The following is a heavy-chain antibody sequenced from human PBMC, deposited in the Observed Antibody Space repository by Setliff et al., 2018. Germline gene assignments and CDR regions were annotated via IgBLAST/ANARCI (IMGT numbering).Heavy chain of an antibody. D-gene: IGHD2-2*01. J-gene: IGHJ3*02. CDR3: AKINGPGAFDI. CDR1: GFTFDDYA. V-gene: IGHV3-9*01. Sequence: LRLSCAASGFTFDDYAMHWVRQAPGKGLEWVSGISWNSGSIGYADSVKGRFTISRDNAKNSLYLQMNSLRAEDTALYYCAKINGPGAFDIWGQGTMVTVSS. CDR2: ISWNSGSI.